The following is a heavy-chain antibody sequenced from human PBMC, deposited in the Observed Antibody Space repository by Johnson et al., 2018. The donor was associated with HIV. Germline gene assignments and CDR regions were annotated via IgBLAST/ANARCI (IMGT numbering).Heavy chain of an antibody. CDR1: GFTFSDYY. V-gene: IGHV3-9*01. Sequence: VQLVESGGGVVQPGGSLRLSCAASGFTFSDYYMSWIRQAPGKGLAWVSGISWNSGSIGYADSVKGRFTISRDNAKNSLYLQMNSLRAEDTAVYYCAKGEGAYDSSGYYRPDAFDIWGQGTMVTVSS. J-gene: IGHJ3*02. CDR3: AKGEGAYDSSGYYRPDAFDI. CDR2: ISWNSGSI. D-gene: IGHD3-22*01.